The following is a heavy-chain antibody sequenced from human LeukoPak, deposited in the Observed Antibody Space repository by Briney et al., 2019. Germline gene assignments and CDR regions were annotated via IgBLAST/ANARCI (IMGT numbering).Heavy chain of an antibody. Sequence: GGSLRLSCAASGFTFSSYALSWVRQAPGKGLEWVSGIRGTGESTNYADSVKGRFTISRDNSKDTLYLQMNSLRVEDTAIYYCAKDKYNWNYFDCWGQGTLVTVSS. CDR2: IRGTGEST. CDR3: AKDKYNWNYFDC. J-gene: IGHJ4*02. D-gene: IGHD1-20*01. V-gene: IGHV3-23*01. CDR1: GFTFSSYA.